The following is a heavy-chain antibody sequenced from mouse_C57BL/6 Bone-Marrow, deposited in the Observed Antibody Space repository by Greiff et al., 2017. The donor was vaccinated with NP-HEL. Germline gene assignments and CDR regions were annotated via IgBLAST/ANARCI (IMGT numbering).Heavy chain of an antibody. D-gene: IGHD2-1*01. Sequence: QVQLQQSGAELVKPGASVKISCKASGYAFSSYWMNWVKQRPGKGLEWIGQIYPGDGDTNYNGKFKGKATLTADKSSSTAYMQLSSLTSEDSAVYFCARPRYGNFLAWFAYWGQGTLVTVSA. CDR3: ARPRYGNFLAWFAY. CDR2: IYPGDGDT. V-gene: IGHV1-80*01. CDR1: GYAFSSYW. J-gene: IGHJ3*01.